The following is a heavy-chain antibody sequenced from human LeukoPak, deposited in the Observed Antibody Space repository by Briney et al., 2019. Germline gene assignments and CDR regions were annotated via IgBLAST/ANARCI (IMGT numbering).Heavy chain of an antibody. J-gene: IGHJ4*02. CDR1: GFTFSSYS. D-gene: IGHD6-13*01. CDR2: ISSSSSYI. V-gene: IGHV3-21*01. CDR3: ARMSIAAAGTFDY. Sequence: GGSLRLSCAASGFTFSSYSMNWVRQAPGKGLEWVSSISSSSSYIYYADSVKGRFTISRDNAKNSLYLQTNSLRAEDTAVYYCARMSIAAAGTFDYWGQGTLVTVSS.